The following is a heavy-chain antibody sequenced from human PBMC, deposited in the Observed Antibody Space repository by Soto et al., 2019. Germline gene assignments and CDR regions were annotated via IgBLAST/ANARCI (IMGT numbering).Heavy chain of an antibody. Sequence: QVQLQQWGAGLLKPSETLSLTCAVYGGSFSGYYWSWIRQPPGKGLEWIGEINHIGSTNYNPSLKSRVTISVDTSKNQFSLKLSSVTAADTAVYYCARGGVTMVRGVIINHWGQGTLVTVSS. V-gene: IGHV4-34*01. CDR2: INHIGST. D-gene: IGHD3-10*01. CDR1: GGSFSGYY. CDR3: ARGGVTMVRGVIINH. J-gene: IGHJ4*02.